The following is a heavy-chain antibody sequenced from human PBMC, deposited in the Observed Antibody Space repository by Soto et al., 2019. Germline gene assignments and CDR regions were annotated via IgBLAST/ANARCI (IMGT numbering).Heavy chain of an antibody. Sequence: QVQLQESGPGLVKPSETLSLTCTVSGGSISSYYWSWIRQPPGKGLEWIGYIYYSGSTNYNPSPKSRGTISVDTSKNQFSLKLSSVTAADTAVYYCARHEYSSGWYYYYYGMDVWGQGTTVTVSS. CDR2: IYYSGST. CDR1: GGSISSYY. D-gene: IGHD6-19*01. J-gene: IGHJ6*02. CDR3: ARHEYSSGWYYYYYGMDV. V-gene: IGHV4-59*08.